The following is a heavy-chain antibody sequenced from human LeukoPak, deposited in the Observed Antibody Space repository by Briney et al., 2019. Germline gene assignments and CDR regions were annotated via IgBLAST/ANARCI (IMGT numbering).Heavy chain of an antibody. Sequence: GGSLRLSCAASGFTFSSHRMSWVRQAPGKGLEWVANIKKDGSEKYYVDSVKGRFTISRDNSKNTLYPQMNSLRAEDTAVYYCARRAGAYSHPYDYWGQGTLVTVSS. CDR2: IKKDGSEK. CDR1: GFTFSSHR. V-gene: IGHV3-7*03. CDR3: ARRAGAYSHPYDY. D-gene: IGHD4/OR15-4a*01. J-gene: IGHJ4*02.